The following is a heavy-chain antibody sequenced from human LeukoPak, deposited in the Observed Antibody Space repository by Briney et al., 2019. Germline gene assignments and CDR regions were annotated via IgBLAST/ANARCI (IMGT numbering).Heavy chain of an antibody. D-gene: IGHD2-15*01. CDR1: GGSISSYY. CDR3: ARHVWSSSGSEAFDI. Sequence: SETLSLTCTVSGGSISSYYWSWIRQPPGKGLEWIGYIYDSGSTNYNPSLKSRVTISVDTSKNQFSLKLSSVTAADTAVYYCARHVWSSSGSEAFDIWGQGTMVTVSS. CDR2: IYDSGST. V-gene: IGHV4-59*08. J-gene: IGHJ3*02.